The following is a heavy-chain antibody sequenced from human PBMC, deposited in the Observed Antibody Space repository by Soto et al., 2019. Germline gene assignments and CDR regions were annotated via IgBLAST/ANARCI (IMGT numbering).Heavy chain of an antibody. Sequence: GGSLRLSCAASGFTFSSYAMSWVRQAPGKGLEWVSVTSGSGASTYYADSLKGRFTISRDNSKNTLYLQMNSLRAEDTAVYYCAKAATITTLYYFDYWGRGTLVTVSS. V-gene: IGHV3-23*01. D-gene: IGHD4-4*01. CDR1: GFTFSSYA. J-gene: IGHJ4*01. CDR2: TSGSGAST. CDR3: AKAATITTLYYFDY.